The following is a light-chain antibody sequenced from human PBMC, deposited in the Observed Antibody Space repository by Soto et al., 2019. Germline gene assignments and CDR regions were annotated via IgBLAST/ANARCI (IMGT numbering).Light chain of an antibody. V-gene: IGLV1-44*01. Sequence: QAVVTQAPSASGTPGQRVTISCSRGSSNMGSITVNWYQVLPGTAPKLLIYSNDQRPSGVPDRFYGAKSGASASLAISGLWSGSTGDYLRSPREPGMTGWRFGGESMLTIL. CDR1: SSNMGSIT. J-gene: IGLJ3*02. CDR3: SPREPGMTGWR. CDR2: SND.